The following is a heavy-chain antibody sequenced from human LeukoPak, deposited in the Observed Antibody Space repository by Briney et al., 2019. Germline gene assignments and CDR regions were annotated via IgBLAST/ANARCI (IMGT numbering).Heavy chain of an antibody. J-gene: IGHJ4*02. CDR3: AKDGLYYDGSEHVYYFDS. CDR2: TIYSGGAT. CDR1: GFTFSRSA. Sequence: TGGSLRLSCAASGFTFSRSAMTWVRQGPGTGLEFVASTIYSGGATYYADSVKGRFTISRDNSKNTLYLQMNSLRAEDTALYYCAKDGLYYDGSEHVYYFDSWGQGTLVTVSS. D-gene: IGHD3-22*01. V-gene: IGHV3-23*01.